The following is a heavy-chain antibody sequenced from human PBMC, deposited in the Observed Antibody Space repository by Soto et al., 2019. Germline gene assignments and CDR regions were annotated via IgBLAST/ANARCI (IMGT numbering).Heavy chain of an antibody. J-gene: IGHJ6*02. Sequence: AGGSLRLSCAASGFTFSSYAMSWVRQAPGKGLEWVSAISGSGGSTYYADSVKGRFTISRDNSKNTLYLQMNSLRAEDTAVYYCAKDRFAAHDIHYYYYYGMDVWGQGTTVTVSS. CDR1: GFTFSSYA. D-gene: IGHD3-10*01. CDR2: ISGSGGST. V-gene: IGHV3-23*01. CDR3: AKDRFAAHDIHYYYYYGMDV.